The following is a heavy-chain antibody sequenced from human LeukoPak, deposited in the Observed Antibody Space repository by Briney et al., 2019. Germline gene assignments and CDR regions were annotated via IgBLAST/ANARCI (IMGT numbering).Heavy chain of an antibody. CDR1: GGSFSGYY. J-gene: IGHJ5*02. CDR3: AQNGQSGFSFDP. D-gene: IGHD2-8*01. Sequence: SETLSLTCAVYGGSFSGYYWNWIRQPPGKGLEWIGEINHSGTTNYNPSLKSRVTISADTSKNQFSLKLSSVTAADTAVYYCAQNGQSGFSFDPWGQGTLVTVSS. V-gene: IGHV4-34*01. CDR2: INHSGTT.